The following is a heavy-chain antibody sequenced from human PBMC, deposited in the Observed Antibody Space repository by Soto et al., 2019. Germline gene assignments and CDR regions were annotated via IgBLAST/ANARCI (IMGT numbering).Heavy chain of an antibody. CDR3: TGEPTAYFSMAY. Sequence: VQLVESGGGVVQPGTSLRLSCAASGFTFSSYGMHWVRQAPGKGLEWVAVIWFDGSNKYHADSVKGRFTISRDNSKNTLYLQMHSLRAEDTAVYYCTGEPTAYFSMAYWGQGTLVTVSS. J-gene: IGHJ4*02. CDR1: GFTFSSYG. CDR2: IWFDGSNK. D-gene: IGHD3-16*01. V-gene: IGHV3-33*01.